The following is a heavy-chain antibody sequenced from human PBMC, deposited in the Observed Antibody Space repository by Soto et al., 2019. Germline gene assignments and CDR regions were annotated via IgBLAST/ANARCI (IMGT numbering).Heavy chain of an antibody. D-gene: IGHD5-18*01. CDR1: GFTFSSYA. J-gene: IGHJ6*04. Sequence: GGSLRLSCAASGFTFSSYAMSWVRQAPGKGLEWVSAISGSGGSTYYADSVRGRFTISRDNSKNTLYLQMNSLRAEDTAVYYCAKEGRQLWSYCFYGMDVWGYGTTVTVSS. V-gene: IGHV3-23*01. CDR2: ISGSGGST. CDR3: AKEGRQLWSYCFYGMDV.